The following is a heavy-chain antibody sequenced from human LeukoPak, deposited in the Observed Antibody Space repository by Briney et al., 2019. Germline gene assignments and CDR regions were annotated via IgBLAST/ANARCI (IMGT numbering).Heavy chain of an antibody. CDR1: GFTFSSYW. D-gene: IGHD5-12*01. CDR3: AKDLRVGLISISWATDY. V-gene: IGHV3-7*01. CDR2: IKQDGSEK. J-gene: IGHJ4*02. Sequence: PGGSLRLSCAASGFTFSSYWMSWVRQAPGKGLEWVANIKQDGSEKYYVDSVKGRFTISRDNSKNTVYLQVNSLRAEDTAVYYCAKDLRVGLISISWATDYWGQGTLVTVSS.